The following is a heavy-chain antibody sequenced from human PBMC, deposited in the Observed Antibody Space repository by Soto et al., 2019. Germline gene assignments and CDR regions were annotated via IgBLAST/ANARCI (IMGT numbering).Heavy chain of an antibody. CDR3: ARGFDYSIPFGY. V-gene: IGHV1-2*02. D-gene: IGHD3-9*01. CDR2: INPNSGGT. Sequence: ASVTVSCKAYGYTFTGYYMHWVRQAPGQGLEWMGWINPNSGGTNYAQKFQGRVTMTRDTSISTAYMELSRLRSDDTAVYYCARGFDYSIPFGYWGQGTLVTVSS. CDR1: GYTFTGYY. J-gene: IGHJ4*02.